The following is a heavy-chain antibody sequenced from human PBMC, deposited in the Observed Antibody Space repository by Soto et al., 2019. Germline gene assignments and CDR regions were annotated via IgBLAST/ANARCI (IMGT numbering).Heavy chain of an antibody. CDR3: ARRARPDFYYMDV. V-gene: IGHV3-64*01. CDR1: GFTFSNYW. J-gene: IGHJ6*03. Sequence: GGSLRLSCVGSGFTFSNYWMHWVRQAPGKGLEYVSGISSNGVGTYYANSVQGRFTISRDNSKNTVYLQMGSLRPEEMAVYYCARRARPDFYYMDVWGKGTTVTVSS. D-gene: IGHD6-6*01. CDR2: ISSNGVGT.